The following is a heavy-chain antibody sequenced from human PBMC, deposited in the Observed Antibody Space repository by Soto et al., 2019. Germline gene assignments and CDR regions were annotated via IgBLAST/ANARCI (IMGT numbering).Heavy chain of an antibody. CDR2: ISAYNGNT. CDR3: GRGDRSSYCSTLACSDY. V-gene: IGHV1-18*01. Sequence: QVQLVQSGREVRKPGASVRISCRASGYTFNLYGFSWVRQAPGQGLEWMGGISAYNGNTNYAPSLQYRVTLTTDTSASTAYKELKGLRADDPAVYYCGRGDRSSYCSTLACSDYWGQGTLVTVSS. J-gene: IGHJ4*02. D-gene: IGHD2-2*01. CDR1: GYTFNLYG.